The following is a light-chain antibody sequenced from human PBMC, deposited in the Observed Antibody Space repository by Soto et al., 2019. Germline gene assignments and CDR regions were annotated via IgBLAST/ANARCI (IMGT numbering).Light chain of an antibody. Sequence: EVVMTQSPLSLPVTLGQPASISCRSSQSLAYIDGNTYLCWFQQRPGQSPRRLICKVSNRESGVTDRFSGSGSGTDFTLKISRVEAEDVGVYYCMQGTHWSPYTFGQGTKLEIK. V-gene: IGKV2-30*01. J-gene: IGKJ2*01. CDR3: MQGTHWSPYT. CDR1: QSLAYIDGNTY. CDR2: KVS.